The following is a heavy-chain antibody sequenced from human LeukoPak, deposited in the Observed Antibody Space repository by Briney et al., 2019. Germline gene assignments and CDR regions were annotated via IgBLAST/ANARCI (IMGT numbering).Heavy chain of an antibody. J-gene: IGHJ4*02. D-gene: IGHD2-2*01. CDR1: GYTFTSYG. Sequence: GASVKVSCKASGYTFTSYGISWVRQAPGQGLEWMGWSSAYNGNANYAQKLQGRVTMTTATSTSTAHMELRSLRSDDTAVYYCARGSSILVVPAATTFDYWGQGTLVTVSS. CDR2: SSAYNGNA. CDR3: ARGSSILVVPAATTFDY. V-gene: IGHV1-18*01.